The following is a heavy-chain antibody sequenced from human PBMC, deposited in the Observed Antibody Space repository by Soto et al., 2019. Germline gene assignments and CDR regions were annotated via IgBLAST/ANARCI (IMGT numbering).Heavy chain of an antibody. CDR3: ARGSEDLTSNFDY. CDR1: GYTFTSYD. V-gene: IGHV1-8*01. CDR2: MNPNSGNT. Sequence: GASVKVSCKASGYTFTSYDINWVRQATGQGLEWMGWMNPNSGNTGYAQKFQGRVTMTRNTSISTAYMELSSLSAEDTALYYCARGSEDLTSNFDYWGQGTLVTVSS. J-gene: IGHJ4*02.